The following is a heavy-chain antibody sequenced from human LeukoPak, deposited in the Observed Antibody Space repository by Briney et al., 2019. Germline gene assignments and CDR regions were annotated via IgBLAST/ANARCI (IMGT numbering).Heavy chain of an antibody. CDR3: VRAHRRSSSWDDYYYYYMDV. V-gene: IGHV4-34*01. Sequence: SETLSLTCAVYGGSFSGYYWSWIRQPPGKGLEWIGEINHSGSTNYNPSLKSRVTISVDTSKNQFSLKLSSVTAADTAVYYCVRAHRRSSSWDDYYYYYMDVWGKGTTVTISS. D-gene: IGHD6-13*01. CDR1: GGSFSGYY. CDR2: INHSGST. J-gene: IGHJ6*03.